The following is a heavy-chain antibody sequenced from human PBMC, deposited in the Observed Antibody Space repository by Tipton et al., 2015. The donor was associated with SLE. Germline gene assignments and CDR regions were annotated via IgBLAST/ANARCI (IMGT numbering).Heavy chain of an antibody. V-gene: IGHV4-34*01. D-gene: IGHD6-13*01. CDR1: GGSFSGYY. J-gene: IGHJ5*02. Sequence: TLSLTCAVYGGSFSGYYWSWIRQPPGKGLEWIGEINHSGSTNYNPSLKSRVTISVDTSKNQFSLKLSSVTAADTAVYYCASSNGYSSSWYGPYNWFDPRGQGTLVTVSS. CDR2: INHSGST. CDR3: ASSNGYSSSWYGPYNWFDP.